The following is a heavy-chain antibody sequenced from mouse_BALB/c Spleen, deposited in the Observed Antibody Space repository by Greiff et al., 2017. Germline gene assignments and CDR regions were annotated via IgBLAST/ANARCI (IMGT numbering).Heavy chain of an antibody. CDR1: GFTFSSFG. D-gene: IGHD2-14*01. CDR2: ISSGSSTI. CDR3: ARSGYDGLDY. Sequence: EVHLVESGGGLVQPGGSRKLSCAASGFTFSSFGMHWVRQAPEKGLEWVAYISSGSSTIYYADTVKGRFTISRDNPKNTLFLQMTSLRSEDTAMYYCARSGYDGLDYWGQGTTLTVSS. V-gene: IGHV5-17*02. J-gene: IGHJ2*01.